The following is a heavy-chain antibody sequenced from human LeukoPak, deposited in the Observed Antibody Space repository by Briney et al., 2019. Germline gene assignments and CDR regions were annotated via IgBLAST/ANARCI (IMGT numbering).Heavy chain of an antibody. CDR2: IYYSGST. Sequence: SETLSLTCTVSGGSISSYYWSWIRQPPGKGLEWIGYIYYSGSTNYNPSLKSRVTISVDTSKNQFSLKLSSVTAADTAVYYCARGVRGVIPYYFDYWGQGTLVTVSS. CDR1: GGSISSYY. CDR3: ARGVRGVIPYYFDY. D-gene: IGHD3-10*01. V-gene: IGHV4-59*01. J-gene: IGHJ4*02.